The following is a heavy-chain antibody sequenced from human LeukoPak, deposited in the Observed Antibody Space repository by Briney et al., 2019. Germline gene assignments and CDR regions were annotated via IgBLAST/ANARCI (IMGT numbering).Heavy chain of an antibody. V-gene: IGHV3-33*08. CDR3: ARTKAGILYYFDS. CDR1: GFTFDDYA. Sequence: GGSLRLSCAASGFTFDDYAMHWVRQAPGKGLEWVAVIWYDGRSQYYADSVKGRFTISRDNSKTTLYLQMNSLRAEDTALYYCARTKAGILYYFDSWGQGTLVTVSS. CDR2: IWYDGRSQ. J-gene: IGHJ4*02. D-gene: IGHD6-13*01.